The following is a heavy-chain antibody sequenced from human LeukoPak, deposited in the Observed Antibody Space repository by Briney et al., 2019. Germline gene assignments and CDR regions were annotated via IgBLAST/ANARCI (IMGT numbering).Heavy chain of an antibody. CDR3: ARGIPSHKGLHYYGSGSYYPRYYYYMDV. Sequence: SETLSLTCAVYGGSFSGYYWSWIRQPPGKGLEWIGEINHSGSTNYNPSLKSRVTMSVDTSKNQFSLKLNSVTTADTAVYYCARGIPSHKGLHYYGSGSYYPRYYYYMDVWGKGTTVTVSS. CDR1: GGSFSGYY. CDR2: INHSGST. D-gene: IGHD3-10*01. V-gene: IGHV4-34*01. J-gene: IGHJ6*03.